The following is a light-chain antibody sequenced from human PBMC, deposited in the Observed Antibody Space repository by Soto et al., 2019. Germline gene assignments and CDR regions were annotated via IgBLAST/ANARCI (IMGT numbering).Light chain of an antibody. Sequence: EIVLKQPPGTLSLSPGEEATLSGRASQSVSSSYLAGYQQKLGQAPRLLTYGAPSRATAIPDRFSGSGSGTDFTLTISRLEPEDFAVYYCQQYGSSRWTFGQGTKVEIK. J-gene: IGKJ1*01. V-gene: IGKV3-20*01. CDR2: GAP. CDR1: QSVSSSY. CDR3: QQYGSSRWT.